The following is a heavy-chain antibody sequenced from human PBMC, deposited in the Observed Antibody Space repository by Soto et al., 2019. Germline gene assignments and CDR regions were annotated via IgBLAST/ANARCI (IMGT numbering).Heavy chain of an antibody. CDR3: AGRSYDSGSYYFDY. V-gene: IGHV3-23*01. CDR2: VGGNGGST. D-gene: IGHD3-10*01. J-gene: IGHJ4*02. Sequence: EVQLLESGGALVQPGGSLRLSCAASGFTFSNYAMNWVRQAPGKGLEWVSSVGGNGGSTHYADSVKGRFTISRDNSKKTLYLQMSSLSAEDTAVYYCAGRSYDSGSYYFDYWGQGTLVTVSS. CDR1: GFTFSNYA.